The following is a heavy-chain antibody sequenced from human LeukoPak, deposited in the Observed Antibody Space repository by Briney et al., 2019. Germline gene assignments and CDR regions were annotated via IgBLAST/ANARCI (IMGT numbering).Heavy chain of an antibody. V-gene: IGHV4-31*02. Sequence: SETLSLTCTVSGSSISNSGGFYWSWIRQHPGNGLEWIGFISYRGSTYYNPSLKSRVSMSVDTSRSQFSLRLTSVTDEDTAVYYCARISQSSGGFYYWGQGSLVTVSS. CDR3: ARISQSSGGFYY. CDR2: ISYRGST. J-gene: IGHJ4*02. D-gene: IGHD2-15*01. CDR1: GSSISNSGGFY.